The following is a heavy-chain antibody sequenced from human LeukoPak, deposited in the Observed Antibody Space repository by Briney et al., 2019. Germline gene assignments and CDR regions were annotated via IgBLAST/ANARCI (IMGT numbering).Heavy chain of an antibody. Sequence: SETLSLTCTVSGGSISSYYWSWIRQPPGKGLEWIGYIYYSGSTNYNPSLKSRVTISVDTSKNQFSLKLSSVTATDTAVYYCARISDDYYDSSGYFDYWGQGTLVTVSS. J-gene: IGHJ4*02. V-gene: IGHV4-59*01. D-gene: IGHD3-22*01. CDR1: GGSISSYY. CDR2: IYYSGST. CDR3: ARISDDYYDSSGYFDY.